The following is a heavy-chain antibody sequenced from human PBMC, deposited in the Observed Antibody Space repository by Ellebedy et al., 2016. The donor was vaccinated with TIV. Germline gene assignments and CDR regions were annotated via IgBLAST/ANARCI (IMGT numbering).Heavy chain of an antibody. D-gene: IGHD3/OR15-3a*01. Sequence: SETLSLTCTVSGGSISGSSYYWGWIRQPPGKGLEWIGNIFDTGSTYYNPSLKSRVIMSVDTSKNQFSLKLSSVTAADTAVYYCARSLLIFSFDKCYFDLWGRGTLVTVSS. J-gene: IGHJ2*01. CDR3: ARSLLIFSFDKCYFDL. V-gene: IGHV4-39*01. CDR2: IFDTGST. CDR1: GGSISGSSYY.